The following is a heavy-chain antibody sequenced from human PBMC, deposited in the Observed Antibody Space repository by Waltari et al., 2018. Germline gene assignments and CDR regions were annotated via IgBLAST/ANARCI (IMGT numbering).Heavy chain of an antibody. CDR2: IDIYNGHT. CDR3: ARDKDFSFYYYMDV. J-gene: IGHJ6*03. Sequence: QVQVVQSGPEVKKPGASVKVSCKASGYSFIDYGIIWVRQAPGQGLGWMGRIDIYNGHTKYAQKFQGRVTMTTDTSTSTAYMELRSLTSDDTAVYYCARDKDFSFYYYMDVWGEGTTVTVSS. D-gene: IGHD3-3*01. CDR1: GYSFIDYG. V-gene: IGHV1-18*01.